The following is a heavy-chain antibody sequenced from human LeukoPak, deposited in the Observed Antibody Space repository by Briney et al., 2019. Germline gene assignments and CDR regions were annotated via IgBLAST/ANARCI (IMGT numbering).Heavy chain of an antibody. J-gene: IGHJ4*02. Sequence: ASVKVSCKASGYTFTGYYMHWVRQAPGQGLEWMGRINPNSGGTNYAQKFQGWVTMTRDTSISTAYMELSRLRSDDTAVYYCARGGTMGDSIVYFDYWGQGTLVTVSS. V-gene: IGHV1-2*04. CDR1: GYTFTGYY. CDR2: INPNSGGT. CDR3: ARGGTMGDSIVYFDY. D-gene: IGHD4/OR15-4a*01.